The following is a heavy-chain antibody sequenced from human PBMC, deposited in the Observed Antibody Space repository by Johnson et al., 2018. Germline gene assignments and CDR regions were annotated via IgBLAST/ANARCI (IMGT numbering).Heavy chain of an antibody. CDR2: IWYDGNNK. Sequence: VQLVESGGGVVQPGRSLRLSCTASGFTFSSYGMHWVRQAPGKGLEWLAVIWYDGNNKYYADFVKGRFTISRDNSKNTLYLQMISLRAEDTAVYYCTRTYYYDSSGYYIPDAFDIWGQGTMVTVSS. D-gene: IGHD3-22*01. CDR1: GFTFSSYG. CDR3: TRTYYYDSSGYYIPDAFDI. J-gene: IGHJ3*02. V-gene: IGHV3-33*01.